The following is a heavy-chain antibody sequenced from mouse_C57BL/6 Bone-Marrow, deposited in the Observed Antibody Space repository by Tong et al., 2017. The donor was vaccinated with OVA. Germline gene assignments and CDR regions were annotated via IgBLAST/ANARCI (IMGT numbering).Heavy chain of an antibody. V-gene: IGHV1S132*01. CDR3: ARGGDDGVDY. J-gene: IGHJ2*01. CDR1: GYTFTSYW. CDR2: IFPGTGTT. D-gene: IGHD2-12*01. Sequence: LVRPGTSANPSCKTSGYTFTSYWIQWVKQRPGQGLGWIGEIFPGTGTTYYNEKFKGKATLTIDTSSSTASMQLSSLTSEDSAVYFCARGGDDGVDYWGQGTTLTVSS.